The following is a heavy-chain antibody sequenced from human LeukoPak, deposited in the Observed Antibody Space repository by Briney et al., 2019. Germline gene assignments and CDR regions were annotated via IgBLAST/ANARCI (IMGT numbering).Heavy chain of an antibody. CDR2: IIPMFGTA. J-gene: IGHJ6*03. Sequence: SVRVSCKTSVGTFSRYAISWVRQAPGQGLEWMGGIIPMFGTANYAQKFQGRVTITADKSTTTAYMELRSLRSEDTAVYYCARGADWQVLEYYYMDVWGKGTTVTVSS. CDR3: ARGADWQVLEYYYMDV. V-gene: IGHV1-69*06. D-gene: IGHD3-3*01. CDR1: VGTFSRYA.